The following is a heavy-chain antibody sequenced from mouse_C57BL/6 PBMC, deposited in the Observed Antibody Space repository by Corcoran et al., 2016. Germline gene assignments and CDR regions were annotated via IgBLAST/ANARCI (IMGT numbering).Heavy chain of an antibody. CDR1: GYTFTDYY. CDR2: INPNNGGT. Sequence: EVQLQQSGPELVKPGASVKISCKASGYTFTDYYMNWVKQSHGKSLEWIGDINPNNGGTSYNQKFKGKATLTVDKSSSTAYMELRSLTSEDSAVYYCARVLITDMDYFDYWGQGTTLTVSS. D-gene: IGHD2-4*01. J-gene: IGHJ2*01. CDR3: ARVLITDMDYFDY. V-gene: IGHV1-26*01.